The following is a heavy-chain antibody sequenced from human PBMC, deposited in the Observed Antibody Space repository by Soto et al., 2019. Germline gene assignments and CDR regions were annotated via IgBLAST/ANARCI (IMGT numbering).Heavy chain of an antibody. CDR2: ISGSGGST. CDR1: GFTFSSYA. Sequence: GGSLRLSCAASGFTFSSYAMSWVRQAPGKGLEWVSAISGSGGSTYYADSVKGRFTISRDNSKNTLYLQMNSLRAEDTAVYYCAKKYEYYDSSGYYYPAFDIWGQGTMVTLSS. J-gene: IGHJ3*02. V-gene: IGHV3-23*01. D-gene: IGHD3-22*01. CDR3: AKKYEYYDSSGYYYPAFDI.